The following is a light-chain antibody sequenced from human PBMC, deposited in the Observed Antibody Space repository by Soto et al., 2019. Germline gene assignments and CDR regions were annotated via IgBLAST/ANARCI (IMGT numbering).Light chain of an antibody. CDR1: SSNIGSFY. CDR3: AAWDDSLSVV. V-gene: IGLV1-47*01. J-gene: IGLJ2*01. Sequence: QSVLTQPPSASGTPGQRVTISCSGSSSNIGSFYVYWYQQLPGTAPKLLIYRNDQRPSGVPDRFSGSKSGTSAPLAISGLRSEDEADYYCAAWDDSLSVVFGGGTKLTVL. CDR2: RND.